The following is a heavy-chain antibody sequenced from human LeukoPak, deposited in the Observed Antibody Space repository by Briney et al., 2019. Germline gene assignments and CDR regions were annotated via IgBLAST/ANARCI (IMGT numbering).Heavy chain of an antibody. CDR3: ARGGYSDFDY. CDR2: INHSGST. V-gene: IGHV4-34*01. CDR1: GGSFSGYY. Sequence: SETLSLTCADYGGSFSGYYWSWIRQPPGKGLEWIGEINHSGSTNYNPSLKSRVTISVDTSKNQFSLKLSSVTAADTAVYYCARGGYSDFDYWGQGTLVTVSS. D-gene: IGHD4-11*01. J-gene: IGHJ4*02.